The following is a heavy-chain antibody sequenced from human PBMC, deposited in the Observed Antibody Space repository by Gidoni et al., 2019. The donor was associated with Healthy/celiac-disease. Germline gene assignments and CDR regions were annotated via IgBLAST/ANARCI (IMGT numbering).Heavy chain of an antibody. CDR3: ARGARPRDIVLMVYAIGGGMDV. CDR2: IWYDGSNK. CDR1: GFPFSSHG. J-gene: IGHJ6*02. D-gene: IGHD2-8*01. Sequence: VQLVESGGGVVQPGRSRRLSCAASGFPFSSHGMHGVRQAPGKGLEGVAVIWYDGSNKYYADSVKGRFTISKDNSKNTLYLQMNSLRAEDTALYYCARGARPRDIVLMVYAIGGGMDVWGQGTTVTVSS. V-gene: IGHV3-33*01.